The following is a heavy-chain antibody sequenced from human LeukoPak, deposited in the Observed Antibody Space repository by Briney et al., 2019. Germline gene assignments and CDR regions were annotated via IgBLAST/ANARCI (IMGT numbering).Heavy chain of an antibody. V-gene: IGHV4-30-4*01. CDR2: IYYSGST. CDR1: GGSISSGDYY. J-gene: IGHJ3*02. D-gene: IGHD6-13*01. CDR3: ARPRAGYSSSWYGAFDI. Sequence: SETLSLTCTVSGGSISSGDYYWSWIRQPPGKGLEWIGYIYYSGSTYYNPSLKSRVTISVDTSKNQFSLKLSSVTAADTAVYYCARPRAGYSSSWYGAFDIWGQGTMVTVSS.